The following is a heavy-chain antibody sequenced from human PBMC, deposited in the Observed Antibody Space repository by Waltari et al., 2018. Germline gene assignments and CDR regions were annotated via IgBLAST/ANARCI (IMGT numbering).Heavy chain of an antibody. D-gene: IGHD3-10*01. V-gene: IGHV4-59*02. CDR2: IYDSGAT. CDR3: TRGLFGRSWTPYY. CDR1: GASVSDYY. J-gene: IGHJ4*02. Sequence: QVQLQESGPGLVRPSETLSLTCTVSGASVSDYYWNWIRLPPGKGRGWIGTIYDSGATYYNPSLKSRLTMLMDTSKNQFSLILESVTAADRGLYYCTRGLFGRSWTPYYWGQGTLVTVSS.